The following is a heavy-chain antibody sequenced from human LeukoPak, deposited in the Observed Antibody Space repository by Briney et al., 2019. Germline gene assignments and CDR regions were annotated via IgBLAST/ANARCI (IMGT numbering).Heavy chain of an antibody. Sequence: SETLSLTCAVSGYSLTNGYYWAWIWQSPGKGLEWIGNIYYSGNTYYNPSLKSRVTISVDTSKNQFSLMLSSVTAAHTAVYYCARRYSNYFFDYWGQGTLVTVSS. V-gene: IGHV4-38-2*01. J-gene: IGHJ4*02. CDR3: ARRYSNYFFDY. D-gene: IGHD4-11*01. CDR2: IYYSGNT. CDR1: GYSLTNGYY.